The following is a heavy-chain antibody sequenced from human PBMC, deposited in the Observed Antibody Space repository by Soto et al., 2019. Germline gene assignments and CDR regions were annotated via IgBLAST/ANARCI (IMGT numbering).Heavy chain of an antibody. CDR2: INSDGSST. V-gene: IGHV3-74*01. J-gene: IGHJ6*02. Sequence: GGSLRLSCAASGFTFSSYWMHWVRQAPGKGLVWVSRINSDGSSTSYADSVKGRFTISRDNAKNTLYLQMNSLRAEDTAVYYCARDIVVVPAAAPDKYYYYYGMDVWGQGTTVTVSS. CDR1: GFTFSSYW. CDR3: ARDIVVVPAAAPDKYYYYYGMDV. D-gene: IGHD2-2*01.